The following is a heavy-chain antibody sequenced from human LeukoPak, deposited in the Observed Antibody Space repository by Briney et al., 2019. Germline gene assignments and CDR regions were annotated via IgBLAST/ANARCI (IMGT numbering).Heavy chain of an antibody. CDR2: INHSGST. J-gene: IGHJ4*02. CDR3: ARDLRRGYLGY. V-gene: IGHV4-34*01. CDR1: GGSFSGYY. Sequence: SETLSLTCAVYGGSFSGYYWSWIRQPPGKGLEWIGEINHSGSTNYNPSLKSRVTISVDTPKNQFSLKLSSVTAADTAVYYCARDLRRGYLGYWGQGTLVTVSS.